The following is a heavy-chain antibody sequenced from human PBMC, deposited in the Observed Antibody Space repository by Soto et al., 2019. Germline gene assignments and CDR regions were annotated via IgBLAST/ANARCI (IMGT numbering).Heavy chain of an antibody. CDR3: ASNDYGDYGWFDP. J-gene: IGHJ5*02. Sequence: ATLSLTCTVSGGSISSSSYYWGWIRQPPGKGLEWIGSIYYSGSTYYNPSLKSRVTISVDTSKNQFSLKLSSVTAADTAVYYCASNDYGDYGWFDPWGQGTLVTVSS. D-gene: IGHD4-17*01. CDR2: IYYSGST. V-gene: IGHV4-39*01. CDR1: GGSISSSSYY.